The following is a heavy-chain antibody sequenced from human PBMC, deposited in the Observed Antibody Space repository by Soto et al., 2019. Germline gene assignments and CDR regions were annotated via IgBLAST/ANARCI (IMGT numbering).Heavy chain of an antibody. J-gene: IGHJ4*02. D-gene: IGHD5-12*01. CDR2: IYYSGST. V-gene: IGHV4-31*01. CDR1: GGSISSGGYY. CDR3: ARDYSGYVLC. Sequence: QVQLQESGPGLVKPSQTLSLTCTVSGGSISSGGYYWSWIRQHPGKGLEWIGYIYYSGSTYYNPSLKGLVTLSVDTSKNQSSLKLSSVAAADTAVYYCARDYSGYVLCWGQGTLVTVSS.